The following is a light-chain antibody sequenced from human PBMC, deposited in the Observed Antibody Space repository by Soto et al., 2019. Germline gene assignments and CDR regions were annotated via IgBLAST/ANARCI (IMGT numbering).Light chain of an antibody. CDR3: QQYDSSPLT. CDR2: DAS. CDR1: QSVDSNY. Sequence: EMVLTQSPDTLSLSPGERATLSCRASQSVDSNYLAWYQQKPGQAPRVLIYDASIRATGIPDRFSGSGSGTDFTLTISRLEPEDSAVYYCQQYDSSPLTFGGGTK. V-gene: IGKV3-20*01. J-gene: IGKJ4*02.